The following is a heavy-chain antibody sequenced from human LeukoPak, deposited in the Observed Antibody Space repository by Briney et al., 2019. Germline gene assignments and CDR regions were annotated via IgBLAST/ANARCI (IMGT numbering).Heavy chain of an antibody. V-gene: IGHV4-59*01. J-gene: IGHJ4*02. CDR2: IYYSGST. Sequence: SETLSLTCHVSGGSMSSSYWSWIRQPPGKGLEWIGYIYYSGSTNYNPSLKSRVTISVDTSKNQFSLKLSSVTAADTAVYYCARGAAVAGSFYSYWGQGTLVTVSS. D-gene: IGHD6-19*01. CDR3: ARGAAVAGSFYSY. CDR1: GGSMSSSY.